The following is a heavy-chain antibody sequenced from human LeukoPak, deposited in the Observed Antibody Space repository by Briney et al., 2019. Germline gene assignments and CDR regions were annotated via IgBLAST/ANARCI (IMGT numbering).Heavy chain of an antibody. CDR2: IYYSGST. Sequence: PSETLSLTCTVSGGSISSYYWGWIRKPPGKGLEWIGSIYYSGSTYYNPSLKSRVTISVDTSKNQFSLKLSSVTAADTAVYYCASGITMIVVVIDHGAFDIWGQGTMVTVSS. D-gene: IGHD3-22*01. CDR3: ASGITMIVVVIDHGAFDI. CDR1: GGSISSYY. J-gene: IGHJ3*02. V-gene: IGHV4-39*01.